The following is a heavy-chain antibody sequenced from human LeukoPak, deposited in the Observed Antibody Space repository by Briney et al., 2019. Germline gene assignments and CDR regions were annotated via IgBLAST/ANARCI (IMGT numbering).Heavy chain of an antibody. J-gene: IGHJ3*02. Sequence: PSETLSLTCTVSGGSISSSSYYWGWIRQPPGKGLEWIGSTYYSGSTYYNPSLKSRVTIPVDTSKNQFSLKLSSVTAADTAVYYCARVPHHNMIPNAFDIWGQGTMVTVSS. CDR2: TYYSGST. D-gene: IGHD3-22*01. CDR3: ARVPHHNMIPNAFDI. V-gene: IGHV4-39*07. CDR1: GGSISSSSYY.